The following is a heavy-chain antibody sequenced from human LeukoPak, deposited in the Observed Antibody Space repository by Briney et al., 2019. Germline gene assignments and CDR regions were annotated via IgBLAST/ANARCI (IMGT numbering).Heavy chain of an antibody. D-gene: IGHD6-13*01. CDR3: ARLLRVTAAAKGYFDY. CDR1: GGSISSSSYY. Sequence: KPSETLSLTCTVSGGSISSSSYYWGWIRQPPGKGLEWVVSIYYSGSTYYNPSLKSRVTISVDTSKNQFSLKLSSVTAADTAVYTCARLLRVTAAAKGYFDYWGQGTLVTVSS. J-gene: IGHJ4*02. V-gene: IGHV4-39*01. CDR2: IYYSGST.